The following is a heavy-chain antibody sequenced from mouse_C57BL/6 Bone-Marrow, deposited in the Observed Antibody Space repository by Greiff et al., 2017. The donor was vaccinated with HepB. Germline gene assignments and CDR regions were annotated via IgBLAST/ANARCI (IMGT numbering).Heavy chain of an antibody. J-gene: IGHJ3*01. D-gene: IGHD2-4*01. CDR1: GYTFTSYG. CDR2: IYPRSGNT. CDR3: ARILIYYDYDGFAY. V-gene: IGHV1-81*01. Sequence: VKVVESGAELARPGASVKLSCKASGYTFTSYGISWVKQRTGQGLEWIGEIYPRSGNTYYNEKFKGKATLTADKSSSTAYMELRSLTSEDSAVYFCARILIYYDYDGFAYWGQGTLVTVSA.